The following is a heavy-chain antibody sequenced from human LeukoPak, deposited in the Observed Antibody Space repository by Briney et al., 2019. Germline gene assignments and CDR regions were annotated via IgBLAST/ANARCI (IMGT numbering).Heavy chain of an antibody. V-gene: IGHV4-4*07. CDR3: ARGGSSGSFLEDY. J-gene: IGHJ4*02. CDR1: GGSISSYY. CDR2: IYTSGST. D-gene: IGHD1-26*01. Sequence: PSETLSLTCTVSGGSISSYYWGWIRQPAGKGLEWIGRIYTSGSTNYNPSLKSRVTMSVDTSKNQFSLKLSSVTAADTAVYYCARGGSSGSFLEDYWGQGTLVTVSS.